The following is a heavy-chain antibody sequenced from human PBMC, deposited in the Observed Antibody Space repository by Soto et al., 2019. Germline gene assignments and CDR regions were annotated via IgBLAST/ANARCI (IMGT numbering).Heavy chain of an antibody. D-gene: IGHD6-19*01. CDR2: ISGSGGST. V-gene: IGHV3-23*01. J-gene: IGHJ4*02. Sequence: PGGSLRISCAAPGFTFCSYAISWVRPAPWEGVEWGSAISGSGGSTYYADSVKGRFTISRDNSKNTLYLQMSSLRAEDTAVYYCAKDPNLVLESIAVAGTRGNYFDYWGQGTLVTVSS. CDR1: GFTFCSYA. CDR3: AKDPNLVLESIAVAGTRGNYFDY.